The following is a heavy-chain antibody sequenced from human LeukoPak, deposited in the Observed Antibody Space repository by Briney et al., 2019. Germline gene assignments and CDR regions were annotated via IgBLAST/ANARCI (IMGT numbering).Heavy chain of an antibody. D-gene: IGHD3-10*01. Sequence: ASVKVSCKASGGTFSSYAISWVRQAPGQGLEWMGGIIPIFGTANYAQKFQGRVTMTRDTSISTAYMELSRLRSDDTAVYYCARDLGFGELLIWGSDYWGQGTLVTVSS. CDR3: ARDLGFGELLIWGSDY. J-gene: IGHJ4*02. CDR1: GGTFSSYA. CDR2: IIPIFGTA. V-gene: IGHV1-69*05.